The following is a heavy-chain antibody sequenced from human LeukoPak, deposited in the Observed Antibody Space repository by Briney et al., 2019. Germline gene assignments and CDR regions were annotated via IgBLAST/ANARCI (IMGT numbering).Heavy chain of an antibody. CDR3: AYWYYDSSGYPANAFDI. Sequence: GGSLRLSCAASGFTVSSNYMSWVRQAPGKGLEWVSVIYSGSSTYYADSVKGRFTISRDNSKNTLYLQMNSLRAEDTAVYYCAYWYYDSSGYPANAFDIWGQGTMVTVSS. J-gene: IGHJ3*02. V-gene: IGHV3-66*01. D-gene: IGHD3-22*01. CDR2: IYSGSST. CDR1: GFTVSSNY.